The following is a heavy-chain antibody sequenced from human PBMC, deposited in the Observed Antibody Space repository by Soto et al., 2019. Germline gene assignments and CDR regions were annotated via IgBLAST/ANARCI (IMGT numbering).Heavy chain of an antibody. Sequence: QITLKESGPTLVKPTQTLTLTCTFSGFSLSTSGVGVGWIRQPPGKALEWLALIYWDDDKRYSPSLKSRLTITKDTAKNQVVLTMTNMDPVDTATYYCAHSSWFGESSTFDYWGQGTLVTVSS. CDR3: AHSSWFGESSTFDY. CDR1: GFSLSTSGVG. CDR2: IYWDDDK. D-gene: IGHD3-10*01. V-gene: IGHV2-5*02. J-gene: IGHJ4*02.